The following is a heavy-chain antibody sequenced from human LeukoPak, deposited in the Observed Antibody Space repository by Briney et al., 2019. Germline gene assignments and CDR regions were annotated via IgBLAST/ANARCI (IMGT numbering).Heavy chain of an antibody. CDR3: ARYGIQLWLLRWYFDR. D-gene: IGHD5-18*01. J-gene: IGHJ2*01. CDR1: GFTFSSYW. CDR2: IKQDGREK. V-gene: IGHV3-7*01. Sequence: GGSLRLSCAASGFTFSSYWMSWVRQAPGKGLEWVANIKQDGREKYYVDSVKGRFTISRDNAKNSLYLQMNSLRAEDTAVYYCARYGIQLWLLRWYFDRWGRGTLVTVSS.